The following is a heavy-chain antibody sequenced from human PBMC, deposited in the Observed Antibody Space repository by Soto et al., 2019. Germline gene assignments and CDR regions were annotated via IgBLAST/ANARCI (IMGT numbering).Heavy chain of an antibody. J-gene: IGHJ5*02. CDR1: GYTFTSYG. CDR3: ARSGSYYPARNWFGP. Sequence: QLVQSGVEMKNPGASVKVSCKASGYTFTSYGISWVRQAPGQGLEWMGWISGFNDDTTHAQKFQGRVTVTKDTSTRTAYMELRSLKSDDTAMYYCARSGSYYPARNWFGPWGQGTLVIVSS. D-gene: IGHD3-10*01. CDR2: ISGFNDDT. V-gene: IGHV1-18*01.